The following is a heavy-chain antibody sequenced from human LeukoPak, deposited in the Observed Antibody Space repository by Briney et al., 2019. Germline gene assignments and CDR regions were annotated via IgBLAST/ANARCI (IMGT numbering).Heavy chain of an antibody. Sequence: GGSLRLSCAASGFTFSNAWMSWVRQAPGKGLEWVSYISSSGSTIYYADSVKGRFTISRDNAKNSLYLQMNSLRAEDTAVYYCARVSNEGRITMIVVVIEAWFDPWGQGTLVTVSS. V-gene: IGHV3-11*04. J-gene: IGHJ5*02. CDR1: GFTFSNAW. D-gene: IGHD3-22*01. CDR2: ISSSGSTI. CDR3: ARVSNEGRITMIVVVIEAWFDP.